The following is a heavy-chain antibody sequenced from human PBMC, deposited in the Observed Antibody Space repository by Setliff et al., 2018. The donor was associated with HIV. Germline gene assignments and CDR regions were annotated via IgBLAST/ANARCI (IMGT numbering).Heavy chain of an antibody. CDR1: GSSISSNYY. CDR2: IDASANT. CDR3: ASELQGHSSSWPNY. Sequence: PSETLSLTCTVSGSSISSNYYWAWIRQAPGKGLEWIGCIDASANTYYNPSLKSRVTISVDTSKNQFSLKLRSVTAADTAVYYCASELQGHSSSWPNYWGQGTLVTVSS. V-gene: IGHV4-38-2*02. J-gene: IGHJ4*02. D-gene: IGHD6-13*01.